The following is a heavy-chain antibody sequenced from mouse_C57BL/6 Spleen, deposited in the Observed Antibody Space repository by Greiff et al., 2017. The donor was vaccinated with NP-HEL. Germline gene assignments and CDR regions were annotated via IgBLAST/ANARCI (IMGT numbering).Heavy chain of an antibody. J-gene: IGHJ3*01. V-gene: IGHV1-61*01. CDR1: GYTFTSYW. Sequence: QVQLQQPGAELVRPGSSVKLSCKASGYTFTSYWMDWVKQRPGQGLEWIGNIYPSDSETHYNQKFKDKATLTVDKSSSTAYMQLSSLTSEDSAVYYSAGDFYACGSGYGRFAYWGQGTLVTVSA. CDR3: AGDFYACGSGYGRFAY. D-gene: IGHD1-1*01. CDR2: IYPSDSET.